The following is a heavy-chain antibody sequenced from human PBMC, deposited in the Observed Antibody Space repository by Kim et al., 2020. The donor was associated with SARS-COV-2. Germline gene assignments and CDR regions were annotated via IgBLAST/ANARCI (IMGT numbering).Heavy chain of an antibody. Sequence: HCAGSVKGRFNISRDNSKSTVYLQMNSLRVEDTALYYCARDSVDSGSYLDYWGQGTPVTVSS. V-gene: IGHV3-30*01. CDR3: ARDSVDSGSYLDY. J-gene: IGHJ4*02. D-gene: IGHD3-10*01.